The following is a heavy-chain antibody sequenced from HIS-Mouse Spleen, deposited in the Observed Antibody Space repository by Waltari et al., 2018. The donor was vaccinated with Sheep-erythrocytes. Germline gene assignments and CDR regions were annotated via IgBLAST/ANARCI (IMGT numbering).Heavy chain of an antibody. V-gene: IGHV3-21*01. CDR2: ISSRSSYI. D-gene: IGHD1-1*01. Sequence: EVQLVESGGGLVKPGGSLRLSCAASGFTFSSYSMNWVRQAPGKGVEWVSSISSRSSYIYYADSVKGRFTISRDNAKNSLYLQMNSLRAEDTAVYYCARDTGTDAFDIWGQGTMVTVSS. CDR1: GFTFSSYS. J-gene: IGHJ3*02. CDR3: ARDTGTDAFDI.